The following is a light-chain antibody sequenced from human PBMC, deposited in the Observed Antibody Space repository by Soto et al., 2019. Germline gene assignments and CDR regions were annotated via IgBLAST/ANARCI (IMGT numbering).Light chain of an antibody. Sequence: DIQVTQSPSSLSASVGDTVTITCRTSQTISNYLNWYQHTPGKAPKLLIYATFNLESGVPSRFSGGGSETEFTLTITSLQPEDFTSYYCQQTYSAQWPFGQGTKLEI. CDR3: QQTYSAQWP. CDR1: QTISNY. CDR2: ATF. J-gene: IGKJ1*01. V-gene: IGKV1-39*01.